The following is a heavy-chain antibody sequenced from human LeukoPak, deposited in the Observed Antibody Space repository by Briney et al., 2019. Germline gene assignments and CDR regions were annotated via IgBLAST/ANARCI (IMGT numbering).Heavy chain of an antibody. Sequence: ASVKVSCKASGYTFTGYYMHWVRQDPGQGLEWMGRINPNSGGTNYAQKFQGRVTMTRDTSISTAYMELSRLRSDDTAVYYCARDPGQLWSHELSFDCWGQGTLVTVSS. D-gene: IGHD5-18*01. CDR1: GYTFTGYY. CDR3: ARDPGQLWSHELSFDC. J-gene: IGHJ4*02. V-gene: IGHV1-2*06. CDR2: INPNSGGT.